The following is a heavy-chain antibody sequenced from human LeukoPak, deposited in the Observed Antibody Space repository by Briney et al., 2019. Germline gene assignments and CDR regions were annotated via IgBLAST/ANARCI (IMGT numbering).Heavy chain of an antibody. D-gene: IGHD2-21*01. CDR3: ARADRLDGGPYLIGP. V-gene: IGHV1-2*02. Sequence: ASVKVSCKTSGYSFTDYYMHWVSQAPGQGLEWMGWINPKSGGTSSAQKFQGRVTMTRDTSITTVYMEVSWLTSDDTAIYYCARADRLDGGPYLIGPWGQGTLVTVSS. J-gene: IGHJ5*02. CDR2: INPKSGGT. CDR1: GYSFTDYY.